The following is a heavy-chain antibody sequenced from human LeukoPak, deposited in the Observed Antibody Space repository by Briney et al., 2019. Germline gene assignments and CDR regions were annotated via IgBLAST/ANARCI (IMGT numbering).Heavy chain of an antibody. V-gene: IGHV4-39*01. Sequence: SETLSLTCAVYGGSFSGYYWGWIRQPPGKGLEWIGSIYYSGSTYYNPSLKSRVTISVDTSKNQFSLKLSSVTAADTAVYYCARRGYYDSSGYYSGFDLWGRGTLVTVSS. J-gene: IGHJ2*01. D-gene: IGHD3-22*01. CDR2: IYYSGST. CDR1: GGSFSGYY. CDR3: ARRGYYDSSGYYSGFDL.